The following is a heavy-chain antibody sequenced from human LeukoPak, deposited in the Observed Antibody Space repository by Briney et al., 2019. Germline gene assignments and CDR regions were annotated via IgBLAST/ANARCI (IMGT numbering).Heavy chain of an antibody. J-gene: IGHJ5*02. D-gene: IGHD3-3*01. CDR3: ARSRARGNYDFWSGYYPDWFDP. CDR2: IHTSGTT. CDR1: GGSISNYF. V-gene: IGHV4-4*07. Sequence: SETLSLNCTVSGGSISNYFWTWVRQPAGKGLEWIGRIHTSGTTNYNPSLKSRVTMSVDTSKNQFSLNLSSVTAADTAVYYCARSRARGNYDFWSGYYPDWFDPWGQGTLVTVSS.